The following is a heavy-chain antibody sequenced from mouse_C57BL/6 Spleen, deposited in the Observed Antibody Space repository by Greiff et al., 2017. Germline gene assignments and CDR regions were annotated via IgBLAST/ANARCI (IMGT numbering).Heavy chain of an antibody. V-gene: IGHV1-15*01. J-gene: IGHJ2*01. Sequence: VQLQESGAELVRPGASVTLSCKASGYTFTDYEMHWVKQTPVHGLEWIGAIDPETGGTAYNQKFKGKAILTADKSSSTAYMELSSLTSEDSAVYYCTSTTVVAYYFDDWGQGTTLTVST. D-gene: IGHD1-1*01. CDR2: IDPETGGT. CDR1: GYTFTDYE. CDR3: TSTTVVAYYFDD.